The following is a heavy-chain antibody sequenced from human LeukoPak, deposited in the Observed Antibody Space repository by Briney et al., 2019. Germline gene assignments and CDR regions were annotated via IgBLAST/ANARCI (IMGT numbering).Heavy chain of an antibody. CDR1: GYTFTGYY. J-gene: IGHJ4*02. CDR2: INPNSGGT. D-gene: IGHD4-4*01. CDR3: AGYSIPLQSALDY. V-gene: IGHV1-2*02. Sequence: ASVKVSCKASGYTFTGYYMHWVRQAPGQGLEWMGWINPNSGGTNYAQKFQGRVTITRDTSISTVYMELSRLRSDDTAVYYCAGYSIPLQSALDYWGQGTLVTVSS.